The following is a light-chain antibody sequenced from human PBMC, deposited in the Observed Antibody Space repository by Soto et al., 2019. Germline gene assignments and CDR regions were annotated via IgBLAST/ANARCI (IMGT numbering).Light chain of an antibody. CDR2: EVS. Sequence: QPALTQPASVSGSPGQSITISCTGTSSDVGGYNYVSWYQQHPGKAPKLMIYEVSNRPSGVSNRFSGSKSGKTASLTISGLQAEDEADHYCSSYTRSSTLVFGGGTKLTVL. V-gene: IGLV2-14*01. CDR1: SSDVGGYNY. J-gene: IGLJ2*01. CDR3: SSYTRSSTLV.